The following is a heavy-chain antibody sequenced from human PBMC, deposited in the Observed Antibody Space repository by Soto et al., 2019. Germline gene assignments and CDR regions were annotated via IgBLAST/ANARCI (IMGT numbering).Heavy chain of an antibody. CDR3: ARYIRGPTVFYFDF. CDR2: ITYNGDNT. D-gene: IGHD5-18*01. J-gene: IGHJ4*02. Sequence: GGSLRLACAASGFTFSSYAMTWVRQAPGKGLEWVSVITYNGDNTYYADSVKGRFTISRDNSKDTVHLQMNSLRAEDTAVYYCARYIRGPTVFYFDFWGPGVLVTVSS. V-gene: IGHV3-23*01. CDR1: GFTFSSYA.